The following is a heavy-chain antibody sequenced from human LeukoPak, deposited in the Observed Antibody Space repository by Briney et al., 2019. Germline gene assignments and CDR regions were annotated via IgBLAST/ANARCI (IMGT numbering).Heavy chain of an antibody. J-gene: IGHJ4*02. CDR3: ARDSAGGGSSFDY. CDR2: IYTSGST. V-gene: IGHV4-61*02. Sequence: KSSQTLSLTCTVSGGSISSGGYSWSWIRQPAGKGLEWIGRIYTSGSTSYNPSLKSRVTMSVDTSKNQFSLKLSSVTAADTAVYYCARDSAGGGSSFDYWGQGTLVTVSS. CDR1: GGSISSGGYS. D-gene: IGHD2-15*01.